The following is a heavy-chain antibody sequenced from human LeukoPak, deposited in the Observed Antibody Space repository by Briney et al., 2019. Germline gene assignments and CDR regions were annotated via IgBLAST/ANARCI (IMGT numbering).Heavy chain of an antibody. J-gene: IGHJ6*02. CDR3: ARSLRIHPIAAAGPSYYYYGMDV. D-gene: IGHD6-13*01. V-gene: IGHV4-4*02. CDR1: GGSISSSNW. Sequence: PSETLSLTCAVSGGSISSSNWWSWVRQPPGKGLEWIGEIYHSGSTNYNPSLKSRVTISVDKSKNQFSLKLSSVTAADTAVYYCARSLRIHPIAAAGPSYYYYGMDVWGQGTTVTVSS. CDR2: IYHSGST.